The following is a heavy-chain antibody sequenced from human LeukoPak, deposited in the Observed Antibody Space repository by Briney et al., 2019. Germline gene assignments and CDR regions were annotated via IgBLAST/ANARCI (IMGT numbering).Heavy chain of an antibody. Sequence: SETLSLTCTVSGGSISSYYWSWIRQPAGKGLEWIGRIYTSGSTNYNPSLKSRVTMSVDTSKNQFSLKLSSVTAADTAVYYCARDFGDYYDSTEQYYYYYMDVWGKGTTVTISS. V-gene: IGHV4-4*07. CDR1: GGSISSYY. CDR2: IYTSGST. D-gene: IGHD3-22*01. CDR3: ARDFGDYYDSTEQYYYYYMDV. J-gene: IGHJ6*03.